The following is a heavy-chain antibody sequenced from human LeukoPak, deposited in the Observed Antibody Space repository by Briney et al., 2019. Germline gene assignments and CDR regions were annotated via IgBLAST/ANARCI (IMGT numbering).Heavy chain of an antibody. CDR2: TGSTGVST. J-gene: IGHJ4*02. D-gene: IGHD2-2*01. V-gene: IGHV3-23*01. CDR3: AKDPGGVPAHYFDY. Sequence: GGSLRLSCADSGFTFSSYALNCVPPAPGKGLEWVSGTGSTGVSTFYSDSVKGRFSVSRDNAKNTLSLQMNILRAEDTAVYYYAKDPGGVPAHYFDYWGQGTLVTVSS. CDR1: GFTFSSYA.